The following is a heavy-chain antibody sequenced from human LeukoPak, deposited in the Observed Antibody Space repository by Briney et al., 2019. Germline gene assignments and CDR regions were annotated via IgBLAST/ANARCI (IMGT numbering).Heavy chain of an antibody. CDR1: GFTFSRYA. CDR2: IGGLGEST. J-gene: IGHJ6*02. V-gene: IGHV3-23*01. CDR3: AKDRDIILTGHGMDV. Sequence: PGGSLRLSCETSGFTFSRYAMTWVRQAPGKGLEWVSTIGGLGESTNYGDSVKGRFTISRDNSKNTLCLQMNNLRAEDTAVYYCAKDRDIILTGHGMDVWGQGTTVTVSS. D-gene: IGHD3-9*01.